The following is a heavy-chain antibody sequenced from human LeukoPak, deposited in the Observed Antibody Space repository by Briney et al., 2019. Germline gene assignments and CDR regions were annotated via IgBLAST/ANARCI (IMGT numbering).Heavy chain of an antibody. Sequence: GASVKVSCKASGYTFTSYHMHWVRQAPGQGLEWMGMIYPSGGSTSYAQKFQGRVTMIRDTSTTTVFMELSSLRSEDTAVYYCARDSSRWSFDYWGQGTLVTVSS. V-gene: IGHV1-46*01. CDR3: ARDSSRWSFDY. CDR1: GYTFTSYH. D-gene: IGHD6-13*01. J-gene: IGHJ4*02. CDR2: IYPSGGST.